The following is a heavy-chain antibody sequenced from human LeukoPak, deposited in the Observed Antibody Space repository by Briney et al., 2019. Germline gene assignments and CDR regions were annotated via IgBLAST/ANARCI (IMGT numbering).Heavy chain of an antibody. J-gene: IGHJ3*02. V-gene: IGHV3-9*01. CDR1: GFTFDDYA. D-gene: IGHD6-19*01. CDR2: ISWNGGSI. Sequence: GRSLRLSCAASGFTFDDYAMHWVRQAPGRGLEWVSGISWNGGSIGYADSVKGRFTISRDNAKNSLYLQMNSLRAEDTALYYCAKDRGSSGYDAFDIWGQGTTVTVSS. CDR3: AKDRGSSGYDAFDI.